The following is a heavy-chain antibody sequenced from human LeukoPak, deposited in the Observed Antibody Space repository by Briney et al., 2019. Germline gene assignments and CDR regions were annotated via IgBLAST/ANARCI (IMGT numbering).Heavy chain of an antibody. J-gene: IGHJ4*02. CDR2: IYYSGST. V-gene: IGHV4-59*01. Sequence: SETLSLTCTVSGGSISSYYWSWIRQPPGKGLEWIGYIYYSGSTNYNPSLKSRVTISVDTSKNQFSLKLSSVTAADTAVYYCATARSVVYYGSGSYPRYFDYWGQGTLVTVSS. CDR1: GGSISSYY. D-gene: IGHD3-10*01. CDR3: ATARSVVYYGSGSYPRYFDY.